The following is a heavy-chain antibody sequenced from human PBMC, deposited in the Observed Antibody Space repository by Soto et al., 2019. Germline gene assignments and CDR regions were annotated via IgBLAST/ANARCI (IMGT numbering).Heavy chain of an antibody. CDR2: ITGSGGST. CDR3: AKDPLEYTYSYLDY. D-gene: IGHD5-18*01. CDR1: GFTFITYA. J-gene: IGHJ4*02. Sequence: PGGSLRLSCAASGFTFITYAMTWVRQAPGKGLEWVSTITGSGGSTYYADSVKGRFTISRDNSKNTLYLQMNSLRAEDTAVYYCAKDPLEYTYSYLDYWGQGTLVTVSS. V-gene: IGHV3-23*01.